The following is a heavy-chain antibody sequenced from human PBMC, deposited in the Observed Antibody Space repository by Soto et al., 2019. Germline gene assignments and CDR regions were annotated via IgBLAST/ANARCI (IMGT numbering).Heavy chain of an antibody. CDR3: ARLGATDPYYYYGMDV. CDR2: IYPGDSDT. CDR1: GYSFTSYW. D-gene: IGHD1-26*01. Sequence: GESLKISCKGSGYSFTSYWIGWVRQMPWKGLEWMGIIYPGDSDTRYSPSFQGQVTISADKSISTAYLQWSSLKASDTAMYYCARLGATDPYYYYGMDVWGQGTTVTVSS. V-gene: IGHV5-51*01. J-gene: IGHJ6*02.